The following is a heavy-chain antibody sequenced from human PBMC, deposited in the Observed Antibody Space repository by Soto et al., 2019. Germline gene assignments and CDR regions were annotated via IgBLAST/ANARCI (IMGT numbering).Heavy chain of an antibody. Sequence: ASVKVSCKASGYTFTSHYMHRVRQAPGQELEWMGIINPSGGSTSYAQKFQGRVTMTRDTSTSTVYMELSSLRSEDTAVYYCARAGCCTNGVCQYWFDPCGQGTLVTVSS. D-gene: IGHD2-8*01. CDR2: INPSGGST. V-gene: IGHV1-46*01. CDR3: ARAGCCTNGVCQYWFDP. J-gene: IGHJ5*02. CDR1: GYTFTSHY.